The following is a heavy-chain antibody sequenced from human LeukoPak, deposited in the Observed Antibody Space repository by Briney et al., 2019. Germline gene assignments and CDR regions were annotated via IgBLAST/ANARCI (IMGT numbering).Heavy chain of an antibody. D-gene: IGHD6-13*01. Sequence: GGSLRLSCTVSGLTFTNFAMNWVRQTSGGGLEWVSGISASGADTYYADSVKGRFTISRDNAKNSLYLQMNSLRAEDTAVYYCARIGAGSSRDYWGQGTLVTVSS. V-gene: IGHV3-23*01. CDR3: ARIGAGSSRDY. CDR2: ISASGADT. J-gene: IGHJ4*02. CDR1: GLTFTNFA.